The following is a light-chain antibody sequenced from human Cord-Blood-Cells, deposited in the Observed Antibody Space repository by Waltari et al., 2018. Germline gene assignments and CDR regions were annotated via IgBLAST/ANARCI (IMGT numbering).Light chain of an antibody. J-gene: IGKJ2*01. V-gene: IGKV3-15*01. Sequence: EIVMTQSPATPSVSPGVRATLSCRASQSVRSNLAWYQQKPGQAPRLLIYGASTRATGIPARFSGSGSGTEFTLTISSLQSEDFAVYYCQQYNNWPPYTFGQGTKLEIK. CDR1: QSVRSN. CDR2: GAS. CDR3: QQYNNWPPYT.